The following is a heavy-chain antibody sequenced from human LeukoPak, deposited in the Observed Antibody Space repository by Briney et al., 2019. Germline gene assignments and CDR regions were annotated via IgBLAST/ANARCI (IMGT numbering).Heavy chain of an antibody. CDR1: GYTLTELS. D-gene: IGHD3-22*01. J-gene: IGHJ1*01. CDR2: FDPEDGET. CDR3: ARGLRDSSGREYFQH. V-gene: IGHV1-24*01. Sequence: ASVKVSCKVSGYTLTELSMHWVRQAPGKGLEWMGGFDPEDGETIYAQKFQGRVTMTEDTSTDTAYMELSSLRSEDTAVYYCARGLRDSSGREYFQHWGQGTLVTVSS.